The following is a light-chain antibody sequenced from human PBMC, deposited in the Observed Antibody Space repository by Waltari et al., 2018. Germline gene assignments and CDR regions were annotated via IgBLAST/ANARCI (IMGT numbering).Light chain of an antibody. CDR1: SSAVGSYNY. CDR2: EVS. CDR3: ASYTSSSTI. V-gene: IGLV2-14*01. Sequence: QSALTQPASVSGSPGQSITIPCPGTSSAVGSYNYVSWYQQHPGKAPKLMISEVSNRPSGVSNRFSGSKSGNTASLTISGLQAEDEADYYCASYTSSSTIFGGGTNLTVL. J-gene: IGLJ2*01.